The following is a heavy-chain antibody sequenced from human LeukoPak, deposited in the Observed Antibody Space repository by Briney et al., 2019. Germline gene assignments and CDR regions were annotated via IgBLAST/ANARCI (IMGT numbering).Heavy chain of an antibody. CDR1: GFTFSDYY. CDR2: ISGGSSYT. D-gene: IGHD4-23*01. Sequence: GGSLRLSCAASGFTFSDYYMTWFRQAPGKGLEWVSYISGGSSYTNFADSVKGRFTISRDNAKNSLYLQMNSLRDDDTAVYYCARETVGADSFFDSWGQGTLVTVSS. CDR3: ARETVGADSFFDS. V-gene: IGHV3-11*06. J-gene: IGHJ4*02.